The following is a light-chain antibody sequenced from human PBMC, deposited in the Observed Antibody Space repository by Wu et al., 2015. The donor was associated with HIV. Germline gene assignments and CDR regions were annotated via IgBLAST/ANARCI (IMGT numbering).Light chain of an antibody. J-gene: IGKJ4*01. CDR2: GAS. Sequence: EVVMTQSPATLSVSPGERVTLSCRASQSVNNKLAWYQQKPGQAPRLVMQGASTRATGIPARFTGSGSGTESTLTISSLQSEDFAVYYCQQYNFWPTFGGGTKVEIK. CDR3: QQYNFWPT. V-gene: IGKV3-15*01. CDR1: QSVNNK.